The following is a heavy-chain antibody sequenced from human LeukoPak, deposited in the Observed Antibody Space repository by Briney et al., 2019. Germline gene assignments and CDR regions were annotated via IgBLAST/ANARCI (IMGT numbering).Heavy chain of an antibody. V-gene: IGHV4-4*02. CDR3: ARGANWGPYYFDY. CDR1: GGSISSSNW. D-gene: IGHD7-27*01. CDR2: IYHSGST. Sequence: PSGTLSLTCAVSGGSISSSNWWSWVRQPPGKGLEWIGEIYHSGSTNYNPSLKSRVTISVDTSKNQFPLKLSSVTAADTAVYYCARGANWGPYYFDYWGQGTLVTVSS. J-gene: IGHJ4*02.